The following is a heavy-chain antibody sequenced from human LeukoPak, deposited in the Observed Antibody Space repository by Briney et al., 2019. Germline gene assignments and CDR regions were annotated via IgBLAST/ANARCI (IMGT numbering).Heavy chain of an antibody. Sequence: GSLRLSCVASGFTFDSYDMSWVRQAPGRGLEWVSGTSASGGRTNYADSVKGRFTITSDNSKNTPYLKMNSLRAEDTAVDYCTLTLVGGRVYGMDVWGEGTTVTVSS. V-gene: IGHV3-23*01. D-gene: IGHD3-10*01. CDR3: TLTLVGGRVYGMDV. CDR2: TSASGGRT. J-gene: IGHJ6*04. CDR1: GFTFDSYD.